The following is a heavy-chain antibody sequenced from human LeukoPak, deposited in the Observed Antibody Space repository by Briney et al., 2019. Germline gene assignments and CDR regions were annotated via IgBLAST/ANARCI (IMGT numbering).Heavy chain of an antibody. CDR2: IYYSGST. Sequence: SETLSLTCTVSGGSISSSSYYWGWIRQPPGKGLEWIGSIYYSGSTYYNPSLKSRVTISVDTSKNQFSLKLSSVTAADTAAYYCARQFRGGWYSSYYYYMDVWGKGTTVTISS. CDR1: GGSISSSSYY. V-gene: IGHV4-39*01. J-gene: IGHJ6*03. CDR3: ARQFRGGWYSSYYYYMDV. D-gene: IGHD6-19*01.